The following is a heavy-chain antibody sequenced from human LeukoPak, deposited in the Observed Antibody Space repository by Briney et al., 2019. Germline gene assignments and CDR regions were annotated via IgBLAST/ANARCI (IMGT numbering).Heavy chain of an antibody. D-gene: IGHD3-3*01. CDR3: AREGRRRITIFGVVISPFDY. V-gene: IGHV3-30-3*01. J-gene: IGHJ4*02. Sequence: QTGRSLRLSCAASGFTFSSYAMHWVRQAPGKGLEWVAVISYDGSNKYYADSVKGRFTISRDNSKNSLYLQMNSLRAKDTAVYYCAREGRRRITIFGVVISPFDYWGQGTLVTVSS. CDR1: GFTFSSYA. CDR2: ISYDGSNK.